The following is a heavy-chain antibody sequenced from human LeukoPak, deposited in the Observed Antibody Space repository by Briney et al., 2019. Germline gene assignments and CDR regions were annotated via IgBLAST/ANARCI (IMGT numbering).Heavy chain of an antibody. CDR2: IYYSGST. D-gene: IGHD2-15*01. Sequence: LRLSCVVSGFTFSSYGMHWIRQHPGKGLEWIGYIYYSGSTYYNPSLKSRVTISVDTSKNQFSLKLSSVTAADTAVYYCARGYCSGGSCRFDPWGQGTLVTVSS. CDR3: ARGYCSGGSCRFDP. CDR1: GFTFSSYG. V-gene: IGHV4-31*02. J-gene: IGHJ5*02.